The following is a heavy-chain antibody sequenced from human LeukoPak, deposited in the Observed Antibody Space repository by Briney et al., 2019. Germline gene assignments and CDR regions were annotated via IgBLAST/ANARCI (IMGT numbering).Heavy chain of an antibody. Sequence: GGSLRLSCTASGFTLSSYAMSWVRQAPGEGLEWVSTISGSADNTNYADSVKGRFTISRDNANNTLHLQMNSLRAEDTAVYFCTREYSNSRYFDSWGQGALVSVSS. CDR3: TREYSNSRYFDS. V-gene: IGHV3-23*01. D-gene: IGHD6-6*01. J-gene: IGHJ4*02. CDR2: ISGSADNT. CDR1: GFTLSSYA.